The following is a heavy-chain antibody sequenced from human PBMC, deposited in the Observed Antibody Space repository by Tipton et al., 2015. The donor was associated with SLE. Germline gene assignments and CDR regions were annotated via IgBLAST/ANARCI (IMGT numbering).Heavy chain of an antibody. CDR2: IKHDGSEK. J-gene: IGHJ4*02. Sequence: SLRLSCAASGFTFSTYWMSWVRQAPGKGLEWVANIKHDGSEKYYVDSVKGRFTISRDNAQNSAYLQMNSLRGEDRALYYCARIDYGDYVHDYWGQGTLVTVSS. D-gene: IGHD4-17*01. CDR3: ARIDYGDYVHDY. CDR1: GFTFSTYW. V-gene: IGHV3-7*01.